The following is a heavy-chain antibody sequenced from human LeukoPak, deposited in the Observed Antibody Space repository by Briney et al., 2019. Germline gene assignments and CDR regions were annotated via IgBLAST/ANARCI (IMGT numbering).Heavy chain of an antibody. Sequence: GASLRLSCAASGFTLDIYSMDWVRRAPGKGLEWVSSISSSSRYIYYAVSLKGRFTISRDNANNSLYLQMNSLRAEDTAVFYCARGREYTDYLHNWFDPWGQGTLVTVSS. V-gene: IGHV3-21*01. CDR1: GFTLDIYS. CDR3: ARGREYTDYLHNWFDP. J-gene: IGHJ5*02. D-gene: IGHD4-11*01. CDR2: ISSSSRYI.